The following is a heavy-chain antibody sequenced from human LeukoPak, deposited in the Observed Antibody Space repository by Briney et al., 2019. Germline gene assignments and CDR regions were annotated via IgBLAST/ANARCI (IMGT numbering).Heavy chain of an antibody. CDR1: GFTFSSYA. CDR3: AKDRLGGRDCPDY. D-gene: IGHD3-16*01. CDR2: ISVSGGST. Sequence: GGSLRLSCAASGFTFSSYAMSWVRQAPGKGLEWVSSISVSGGSTYYADSVKGRFTISRGNSKNTLYLQMNSLRAEDTAVYYCAKDRLGGRDCPDYWGQGTLVTVSS. J-gene: IGHJ4*02. V-gene: IGHV3-23*01.